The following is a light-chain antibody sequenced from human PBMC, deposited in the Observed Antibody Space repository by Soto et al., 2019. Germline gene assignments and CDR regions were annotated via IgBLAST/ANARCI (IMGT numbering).Light chain of an antibody. V-gene: IGKV1-39*01. CDR3: QQSYSTPLN. CDR1: QSVSIY. CDR2: AAS. Sequence: DIQMTQSPSSLSASVGDRVTITCRASQSVSIYLNWYQQKAGKAPKLLIYAASRLQSGVPSRFSGSGSGTDFTLTISSLQPEDFSTDDCQQSYSTPLNFGGGTKVEIK. J-gene: IGKJ4*01.